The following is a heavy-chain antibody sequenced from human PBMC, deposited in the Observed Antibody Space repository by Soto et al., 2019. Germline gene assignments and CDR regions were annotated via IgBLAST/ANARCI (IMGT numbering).Heavy chain of an antibody. V-gene: IGHV1-2*02. Sequence: ASVKVSCKASGYTFTGYYMHWVRQAPGQGLEWMGWINPNSGGTNYAQKFQGRVTITADASTSTAYMELSSLRSEDTAVYYCASEYYDSSGYYYVIYYGMDVWGQGTTVTVSS. CDR2: INPNSGGT. D-gene: IGHD3-22*01. CDR1: GYTFTGYY. CDR3: ASEYYDSSGYYYVIYYGMDV. J-gene: IGHJ6*02.